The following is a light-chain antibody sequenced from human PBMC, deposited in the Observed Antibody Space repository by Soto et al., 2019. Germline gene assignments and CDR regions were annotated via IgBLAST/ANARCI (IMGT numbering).Light chain of an antibody. V-gene: IGKV3-20*01. CDR3: HHYDSALWT. J-gene: IGKJ1*01. CDR1: QSVRSSY. CDR2: GAS. Sequence: EIVLTQSPGTLSLSPGERATLSCRASQSVRSSYLVWYQQKLGQAPRLLIYGASTRATGIPDRFSGSGSGTYFTLTISTLEPEDFALYYCHHYDSALWTFGQGTKVETK.